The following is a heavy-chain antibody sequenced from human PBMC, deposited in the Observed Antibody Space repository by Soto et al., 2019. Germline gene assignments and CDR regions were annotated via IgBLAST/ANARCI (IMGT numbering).Heavy chain of an antibody. V-gene: IGHV4-39*01. CDR2: IYYSGST. Sequence: PSETLSLTCTVSGGSISSSSYYWGWIRQPPGKGLEWIGSIYYSGSTYYNPSLKSRVTISVDTSKNQFSLKLSSVTAADTAVYYCARQVADWSYVWFDPWGQGTLVTVSS. J-gene: IGHJ5*02. D-gene: IGHD1-7*01. CDR1: GGSISSSSYY. CDR3: ARQVADWSYVWFDP.